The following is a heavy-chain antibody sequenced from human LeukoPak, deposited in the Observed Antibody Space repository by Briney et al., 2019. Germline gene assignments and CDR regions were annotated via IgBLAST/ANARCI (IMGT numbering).Heavy chain of an antibody. Sequence: GKSLKISCKGSGYSFTSYWISWVRQMPGKGLEWMGRIDPSDSYTNYSPSFQGHVTISADKSISTAYLQWSSLKASDTAMYYCARGGDYGSGSYYNSDYYYGMDVWGKGTTVTVSS. V-gene: IGHV5-10-1*01. CDR1: GYSFTSYW. CDR2: IDPSDSYT. CDR3: ARGGDYGSGSYYNSDYYYGMDV. J-gene: IGHJ6*04. D-gene: IGHD3-10*01.